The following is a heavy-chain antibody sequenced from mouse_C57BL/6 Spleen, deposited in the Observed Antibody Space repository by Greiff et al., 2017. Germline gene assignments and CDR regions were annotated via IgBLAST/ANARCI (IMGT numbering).Heavy chain of an antibody. J-gene: IGHJ2*01. CDR2: IDPETGGT. D-gene: IGHD1-1*01. CDR1: GYTFTDYE. V-gene: IGHV1-15*01. CDR3: TTVVAYYFDD. Sequence: QVQLQQSGAELVRPGASVTLSCKASGYTFTDYEMHWVKQTPVHGLEWIGAIDPETGGTAYNQKFKGKAILTADKSSSTAYMELRSLTSEDSAVYYCTTVVAYYFDDWGQGTTLTGSS.